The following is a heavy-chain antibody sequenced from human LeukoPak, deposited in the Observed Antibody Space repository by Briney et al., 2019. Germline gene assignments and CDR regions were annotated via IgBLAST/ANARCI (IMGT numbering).Heavy chain of an antibody. J-gene: IGHJ3*02. Sequence: PGGSLRLSCAASGFTFSSYGMHWVRQASGKGLEWVAVISYDGSNKYYADSVKGRFTISRDNSKNTLYLQMNSLRAEDTAVYYCAKIRGYGDYYDAFDIWGQGTMVTVSS. D-gene: IGHD4-17*01. CDR1: GFTFSSYG. CDR2: ISYDGSNK. CDR3: AKIRGYGDYYDAFDI. V-gene: IGHV3-30*18.